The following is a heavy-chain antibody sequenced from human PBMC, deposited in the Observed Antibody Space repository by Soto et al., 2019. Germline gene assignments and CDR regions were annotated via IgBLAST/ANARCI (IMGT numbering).Heavy chain of an antibody. V-gene: IGHV4-39*01. D-gene: IGHD6-6*01. CDR3: ARQSRGIAARRWGEFDY. CDR1: GGSISSSSYY. Sequence: QLQLQESGPGLVKPSETLSLTCTVSGGSISSSSYYWGWIRQPPGKGLEWIGSIYYSGSTYYNPSLKSRVTISVDTSKNQFSLKLSSVTAADTAVYYCARQSRGIAARRWGEFDYWGQGTLVTVSS. CDR2: IYYSGST. J-gene: IGHJ4*02.